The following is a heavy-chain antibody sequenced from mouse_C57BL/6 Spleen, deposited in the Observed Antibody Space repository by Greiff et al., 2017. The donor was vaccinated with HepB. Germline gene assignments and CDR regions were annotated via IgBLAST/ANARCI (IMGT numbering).Heavy chain of an antibody. J-gene: IGHJ2*01. CDR3: ARHRDYGSPYVDY. CDR2: ISSGGSYT. Sequence: EVQLVESGGDLVKPGGSLKLSCAASGFTFSSYGMSWVRQTPDKRLEWVATISSGGSYTYYPDSVKGRFTISRDNAKNTLYLQMSSLKSEDTAMYYCARHRDYGSPYVDYWGQGTTLTVSS. CDR1: GFTFSSYG. D-gene: IGHD1-1*01. V-gene: IGHV5-6*01.